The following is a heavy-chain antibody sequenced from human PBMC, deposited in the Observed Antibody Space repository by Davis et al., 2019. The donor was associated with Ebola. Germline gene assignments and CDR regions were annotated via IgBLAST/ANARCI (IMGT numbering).Heavy chain of an antibody. CDR3: ARRPDPAYVNGMDV. Sequence: SETLSLTCAISAGSISSSNWWQRLRRSQGAGQEGIADIYHTGSTNYNPSLKSRVTISVDKSKNQFSLNLNSVTAADTAVYYCARRPDPAYVNGMDVWGQGTTVTVSS. J-gene: IGHJ6*02. CDR1: AGSISSSNW. V-gene: IGHV4-4*02. D-gene: IGHD1-14*01. CDR2: IYHTGST.